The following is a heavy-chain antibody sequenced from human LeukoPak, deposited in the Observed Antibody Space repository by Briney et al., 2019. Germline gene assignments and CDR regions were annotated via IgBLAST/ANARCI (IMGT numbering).Heavy chain of an antibody. CDR1: GGCISSYY. CDR2: IYYSGSI. J-gene: IGHJ4*02. Sequence: KPSETLSLTCTVSGGCISSYYWSWIRQPPGKGLEWIGYIYYSGSINYNPSLKSRVIISVDKSKNQFSLKLTSVTAADTAVYYCARLQLRHCSRTSCANEFDYWGQGTLVTVSS. CDR3: ARLQLRHCSRTSCANEFDY. D-gene: IGHD2-2*01. V-gene: IGHV4-59*01.